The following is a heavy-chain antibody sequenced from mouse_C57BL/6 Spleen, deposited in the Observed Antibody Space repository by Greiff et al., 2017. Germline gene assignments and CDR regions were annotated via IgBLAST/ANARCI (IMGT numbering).Heavy chain of an antibody. CDR1: GYAFSSYW. CDR3: ARSGPITAVVAPFDY. J-gene: IGHJ2*01. V-gene: IGHV1-80*01. CDR2: IYPGDGDT. Sequence: QVQLQQSGAELVKPGASVKISCKASGYAFSSYWMNWVKQRPGKGLEWIGQIYPGDGDTNYNGKFKGKATLTADKSSSTASMQLSSLTSEDAAVYSCARSGPITAVVAPFDYWGQGTTLTVSS. D-gene: IGHD1-1*01.